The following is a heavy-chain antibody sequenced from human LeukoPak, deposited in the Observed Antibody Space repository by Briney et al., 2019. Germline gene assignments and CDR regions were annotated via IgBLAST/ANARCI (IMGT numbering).Heavy chain of an antibody. CDR1: GLTFSRYN. J-gene: IGHJ4*02. CDR2: IGTSSNNI. Sequence: PGWSLRLSCAASGLTFSRYNMNWVRQAPGKGLEWVSSIGTSSNNIYYTDSVKGRFTISRDNAKNSLYLQVDSLRVEDTAVYFCASGTVGNYALDYWGQGTLVTVSS. D-gene: IGHD1-7*01. V-gene: IGHV3-21*01. CDR3: ASGTVGNYALDY.